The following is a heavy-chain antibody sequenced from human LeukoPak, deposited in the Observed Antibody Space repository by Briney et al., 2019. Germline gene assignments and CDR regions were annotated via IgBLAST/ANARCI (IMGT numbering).Heavy chain of an antibody. CDR1: GFTFSSYA. V-gene: IGHV3-30*04. Sequence: GGSLRLSCAASGFTFSSYAMHWVRQAPGKRLEWVAVISYDGSNKYYADSVKGRFTISRDNSKNTLYLQMNSLRAEDTAVYYCARERDDYGDYWGQGTLVTVSS. CDR2: ISYDGSNK. CDR3: ARERDDYGDY. D-gene: IGHD2-21*01. J-gene: IGHJ4*02.